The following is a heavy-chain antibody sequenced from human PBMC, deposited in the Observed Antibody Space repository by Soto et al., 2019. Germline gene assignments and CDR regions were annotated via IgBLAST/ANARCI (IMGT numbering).Heavy chain of an antibody. CDR3: ARERTLTIFGMVAPSVFDP. J-gene: IGHJ5*02. CDR2: IWYDGSNK. CDR1: GFTFSSYG. D-gene: IGHD3-3*01. V-gene: IGHV3-33*01. Sequence: GGSLRLSCSASGFTFSSYGVHWVRQAPGKGLEWVAVIWYDGSNKYYADSVKGRFTISRDNSKNTLYLQMNSLRAEDTAVYYCARERTLTIFGMVAPSVFDPWGQGTLVTVSS.